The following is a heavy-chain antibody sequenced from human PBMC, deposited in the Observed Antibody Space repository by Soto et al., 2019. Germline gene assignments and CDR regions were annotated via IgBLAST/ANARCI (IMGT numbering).Heavy chain of an antibody. D-gene: IGHD3-10*01. V-gene: IGHV1-69*13. Sequence: SVKVSCKASGGTFSSYAISWVRPAPGQGLEWMGGIIPIFGTANYAQKFQGRVTITADESTSTAYMELSSLRSEDTAIYHCARELSTFIRAYNWGQGTLVTVSS. CDR1: GGTFSSYA. CDR3: ARELSTFIRAYN. J-gene: IGHJ4*01. CDR2: IIPIFGTA.